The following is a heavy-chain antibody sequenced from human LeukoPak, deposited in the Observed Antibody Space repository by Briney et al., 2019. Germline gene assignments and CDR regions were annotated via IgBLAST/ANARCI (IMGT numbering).Heavy chain of an antibody. CDR3: ARGKFDFDY. Sequence: GGSLRLSCAASGFTFSRYWMSWVRQAPGKGLEWVANIKQDGSEKYYVDSVKGRFTISRDNAKTSLYLQMNSLRAEDTAVYYCARGKFDFDYWGQGTLVTVSS. V-gene: IGHV3-7*01. CDR1: GFTFSRYW. J-gene: IGHJ4*02. CDR2: IKQDGSEK. D-gene: IGHD3-16*01.